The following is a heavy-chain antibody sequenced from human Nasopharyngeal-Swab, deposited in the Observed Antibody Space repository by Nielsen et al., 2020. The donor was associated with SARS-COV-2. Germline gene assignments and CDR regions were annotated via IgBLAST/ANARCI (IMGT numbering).Heavy chain of an antibody. Sequence: RQAPGKGLEWVGRIYYSGSTFYNPSLKRRVTISVDTSKNQISQKLSSVTAADTAVYYCARHEGHEDYFDYWGQGTLVTVSS. V-gene: IGHV4-39*01. CDR2: IYYSGST. J-gene: IGHJ4*02. CDR3: ARHEGHEDYFDY.